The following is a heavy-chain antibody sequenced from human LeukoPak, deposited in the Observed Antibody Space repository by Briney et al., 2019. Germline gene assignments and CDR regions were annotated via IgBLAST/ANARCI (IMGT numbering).Heavy chain of an antibody. CDR2: IYPDASDT. D-gene: IGHD4-23*01. CDR3: ARLRGVVTPRRYFDY. J-gene: IGHJ4*02. V-gene: IGHV5-51*01. Sequence: GESLKISCKGSGYKFATYWIGWVRQMPGKGLEWMGIIYPDASDTRYSPSFRGQVTISADKSISTAYLQWSSLKASDTAMYYCARLRGVVTPRRYFDYWGQGTLVTVSS. CDR1: GYKFATYW.